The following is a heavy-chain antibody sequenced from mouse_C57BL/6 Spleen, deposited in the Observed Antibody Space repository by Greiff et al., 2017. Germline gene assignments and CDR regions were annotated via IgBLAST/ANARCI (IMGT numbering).Heavy chain of an antibody. D-gene: IGHD1-1*01. CDR2: IRSKSSNYAT. V-gene: IGHV10-3*01. CDR1: GFTFNTYA. CDR3: VRDATTVVATDGAMDY. J-gene: IGHJ4*01. Sequence: DVMLVESGGGLVQPKGSLKLSCAASGFTFNTYAMHWVRQAPGKGLEWVARIRSKSSNYATYYADSVKDRFTISRDDSQSMLYLQMNNLKTEDTAMYYCVRDATTVVATDGAMDYWGQGTSVTVSS.